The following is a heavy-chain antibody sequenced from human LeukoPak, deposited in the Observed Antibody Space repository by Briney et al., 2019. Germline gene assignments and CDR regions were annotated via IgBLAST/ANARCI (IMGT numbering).Heavy chain of an antibody. V-gene: IGHV3-53*01. D-gene: IGHD3-9*01. J-gene: IGHJ4*02. CDR2: IYSGGST. CDR3: ASATTYDILTGYYDY. Sequence: GGSLRLSCAASGFTVSSNYMSWVRQAPGKGLEWVSVIYSGGSTYYADSVKGRFTISRDNSKNTLYLQMNSLRAEDTAVYYCASATTYDILTGYYDYWGQGTLVTVSS. CDR1: GFTVSSNY.